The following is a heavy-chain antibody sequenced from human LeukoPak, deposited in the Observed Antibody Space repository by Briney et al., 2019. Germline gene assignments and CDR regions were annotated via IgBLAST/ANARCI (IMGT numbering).Heavy chain of an antibody. Sequence: GGSLRLSCAASGFIFSNYWMSWVRQAPGKGLAWVANIKQDGSEKYYVDSVKGRFTISRDNAKNSLYLQMNSLRAEDTAVYYCARARSPYYYDSSGYLSHTDYWGQGTLVTVSS. CDR2: IKQDGSEK. J-gene: IGHJ4*02. V-gene: IGHV3-7*01. CDR1: GFIFSNYW. D-gene: IGHD3-22*01. CDR3: ARARSPYYYDSSGYLSHTDY.